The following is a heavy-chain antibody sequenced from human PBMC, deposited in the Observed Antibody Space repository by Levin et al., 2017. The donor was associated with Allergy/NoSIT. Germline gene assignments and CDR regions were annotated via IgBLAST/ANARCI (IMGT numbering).Heavy chain of an antibody. D-gene: IGHD3-22*01. CDR1: GFTFSNAW. CDR3: TTGGSTIVVDLDY. V-gene: IGHV3-15*01. Sequence: GESLKISCAASGFTFSNAWMTWVRQAPGKGLEWVGRIKSKTDGGTTDYAAPVKDRFTISRDDSKNTLYLQMNSLKTDDTAVYYCTTGGSTIVVDLDYWGQGTLVTVSS. J-gene: IGHJ4*02. CDR2: IKSKTDGGTT.